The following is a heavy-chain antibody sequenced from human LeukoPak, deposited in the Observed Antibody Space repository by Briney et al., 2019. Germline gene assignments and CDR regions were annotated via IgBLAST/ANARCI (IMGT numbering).Heavy chain of an antibody. CDR1: GITLSNYG. Sequence: GGSLRLSCAVSGITLSNYGMSWVRQAPGKGPEWVAGISGSGGSTYYADSVKGRFTISRDNPKNTLYLQMNSLTVEDTAVYFCAKRGVVIRVILVGFHKEAYYFDSWGQGALVTVSS. J-gene: IGHJ4*02. V-gene: IGHV3-23*01. CDR2: ISGSGGST. CDR3: AKRGVVIRVILVGFHKEAYYFDS. D-gene: IGHD3-22*01.